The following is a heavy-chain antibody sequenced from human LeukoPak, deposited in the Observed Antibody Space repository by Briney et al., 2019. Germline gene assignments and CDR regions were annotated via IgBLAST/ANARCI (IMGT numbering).Heavy chain of an antibody. Sequence: SETLSLTCTVSGGSISGYYWSWIRQPPGKGLEWIGDIYYSGSTKYNPSLKSRVTMSVDTSRNQFSLKLSSVTAADTAVYYCARGGLENGYHSNDGFDIWGQGTMVTVSS. V-gene: IGHV4-59*01. CDR2: IYYSGST. D-gene: IGHD3-22*01. CDR1: GGSISGYY. CDR3: ARGGLENGYHSNDGFDI. J-gene: IGHJ3*02.